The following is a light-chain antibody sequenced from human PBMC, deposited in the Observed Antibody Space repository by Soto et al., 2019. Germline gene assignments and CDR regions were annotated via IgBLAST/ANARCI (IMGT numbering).Light chain of an antibody. V-gene: IGLV2-23*01. Sequence: QSALTQPASVSGSPGQSITISCTGTSSVVGGYNYVSWYQQHPGKAPKLMIYEGSKRPSGVSNRFSGSKSGNTASLTISGLQAEDEADYYCCSYAGSSTYVFGTGTKLTVL. CDR3: CSYAGSSTYV. CDR2: EGS. J-gene: IGLJ1*01. CDR1: SSVVGGYNY.